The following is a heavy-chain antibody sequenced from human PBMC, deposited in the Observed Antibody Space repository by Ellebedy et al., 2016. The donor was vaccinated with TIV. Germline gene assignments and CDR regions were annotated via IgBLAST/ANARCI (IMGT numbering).Heavy chain of an antibody. Sequence: AASVKVSCKVSGYTLTELSMHWVRQAPGKGLEWMGGFEPEDGETIYAQKFQGRVTMTEDTSTDTAYMELSSLRSEDTAVYYCATGVGTVTTGDYWGQGTLVTVSS. CDR1: GYTLTELS. V-gene: IGHV1-24*01. D-gene: IGHD4-17*01. CDR2: FEPEDGET. J-gene: IGHJ4*02. CDR3: ATGVGTVTTGDY.